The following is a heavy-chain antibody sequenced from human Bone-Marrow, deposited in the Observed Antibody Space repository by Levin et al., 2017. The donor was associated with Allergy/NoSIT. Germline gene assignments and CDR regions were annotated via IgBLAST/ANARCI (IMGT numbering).Heavy chain of an antibody. CDR3: ARVGGKSDFWTDYSYNYYMDV. Sequence: SETLSLTCTVSGGSISDFYWSWIRQPPGKGLEWIGYFYYSGSAIYNPSLKSRVTISEDSSKNQFSLRVTSVTAADTAVYYCARVGGKSDFWTDYSYNYYMDVWGKGTTVTVSS. CDR2: FYYSGSA. J-gene: IGHJ6*03. D-gene: IGHD3-3*01. CDR1: GGSISDFY. V-gene: IGHV4-59*01.